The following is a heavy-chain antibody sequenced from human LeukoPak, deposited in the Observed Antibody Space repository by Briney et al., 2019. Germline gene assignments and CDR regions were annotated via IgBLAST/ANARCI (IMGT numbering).Heavy chain of an antibody. V-gene: IGHV3-21*01. CDR3: ARGQDYGGDFDY. J-gene: IGHJ4*02. CDR2: ISSSGTYI. CDR1: GFTFRNYS. D-gene: IGHD4-17*01. Sequence: KTGGSLRLSCAASGFTFRNYSMNWVRQAPGQGLEWVSSISSSGTYIYYAASVKGRFTISRDNANNSLYLQMNSLRAEDTAVYYCARGQDYGGDFDYWGQGTLVTVSS.